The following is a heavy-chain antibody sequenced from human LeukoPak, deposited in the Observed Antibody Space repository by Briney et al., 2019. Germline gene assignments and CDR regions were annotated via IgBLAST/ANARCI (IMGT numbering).Heavy chain of an antibody. CDR2: ISSSSSPI. CDR1: GFTFSSYS. V-gene: IGHV3-48*02. Sequence: GGSLRLSCAASGFTFSSYSMNWARQAPGKGVEWVSYISSSSSPIYYADSVKGRFTISRDNAKNSLYLQMNSLRDEDTAVFYCAKKFLTGRLIDYWGQGALVTVSS. CDR3: AKKFLTGRLIDY. J-gene: IGHJ4*02. D-gene: IGHD7-27*01.